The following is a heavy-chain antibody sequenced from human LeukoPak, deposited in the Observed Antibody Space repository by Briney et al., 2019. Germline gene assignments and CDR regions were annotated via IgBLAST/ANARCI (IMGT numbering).Heavy chain of an antibody. CDR3: ARATYGDNRWFDP. CDR1: GGSISSGDFY. V-gene: IGHV4-30-4*01. J-gene: IGHJ5*02. D-gene: IGHD4-17*01. CDR2: FFYSGST. Sequence: PSETLSLTCSVSGGSISSGDFYWSWIRQPPGKGLEWIGYFFYSGSTYYNPSLKSRLTISVDTSKSQFSLRLSSVTAADTAVYYCARATYGDNRWFDPWGQGTLVTVSS.